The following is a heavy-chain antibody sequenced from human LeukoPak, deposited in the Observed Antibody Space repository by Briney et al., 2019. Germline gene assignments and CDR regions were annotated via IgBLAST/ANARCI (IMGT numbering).Heavy chain of an antibody. CDR1: GGSISSYY. J-gene: IGHJ4*02. CDR2: IYTSGST. CDR3: AREGPYDSSGYAPYFDY. V-gene: IGHV4-4*07. D-gene: IGHD3-22*01. Sequence: SETLSLTCTVSGGSISSYYWSWIRQPAGKGLEWIGRIYTSGSTNYNPSLKSRVTMSVDTSKNQFSLKLSSVTAADTAMYYCAREGPYDSSGYAPYFDYWGQGTLVTVSS.